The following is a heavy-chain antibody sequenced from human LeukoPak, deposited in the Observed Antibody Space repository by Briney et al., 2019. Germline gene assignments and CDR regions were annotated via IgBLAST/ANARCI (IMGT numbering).Heavy chain of an antibody. Sequence: PSETLSLTCTVSGGSISSGSYYWSWIRQPAGKGLEWIGRIYTSGSTHYNPSLKSRVTISVDTSKSQFSLKLSSVTAADTAVYYCARGPQRYGTIAVAAHAFDIWGQGTMVTVSS. CDR2: IYTSGST. J-gene: IGHJ3*02. CDR1: GGSISSGSYY. CDR3: ARGPQRYGTIAVAAHAFDI. V-gene: IGHV4-61*02. D-gene: IGHD6-19*01.